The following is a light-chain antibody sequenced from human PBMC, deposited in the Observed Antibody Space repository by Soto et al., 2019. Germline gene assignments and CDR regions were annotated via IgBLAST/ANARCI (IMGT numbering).Light chain of an antibody. J-gene: IGKJ1*01. V-gene: IGKV1-5*01. CDR2: DAS. CDR3: QQYVTYSRT. CDR1: QSVNIW. Sequence: DIQMTQSPSTLSASPEERDTLPCRASQSVNIWLAWYQQKPGKAPNLLIYDASNLDSGVPSRFSGSGSGTEFTLTISSLQPDDFATYYCQQYVTYSRTFGRGTKVDIK.